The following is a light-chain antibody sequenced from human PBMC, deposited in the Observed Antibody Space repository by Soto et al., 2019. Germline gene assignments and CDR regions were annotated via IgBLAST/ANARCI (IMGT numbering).Light chain of an antibody. CDR2: KAS. CDR3: QQYNSYWT. Sequence: DIQMTQSPSTLSSSVGYRVTITCRAIQSISSWLAWYQQKPGKAPKLLIYKASSLESGVPSRFSGSGSGTEFTLTISSLQPDDFATYYCQQYNSYWTFGQGTKVDI. V-gene: IGKV1-5*03. J-gene: IGKJ1*01. CDR1: QSISSW.